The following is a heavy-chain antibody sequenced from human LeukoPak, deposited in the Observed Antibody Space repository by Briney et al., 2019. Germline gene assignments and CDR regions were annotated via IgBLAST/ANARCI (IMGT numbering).Heavy chain of an antibody. J-gene: IGHJ5*02. Sequence: SETLSLTCTVSGGSISSSSYYWGWIRQPPGKGLEWIGSIYYSGSTYYNPSLKSRVTISVDTSKNQFSLKLSSVTAADTAVYYCARSLFSSSSRFDPWGQGTLVTVS. CDR1: GGSISSSSYY. V-gene: IGHV4-39*07. CDR2: IYYSGST. D-gene: IGHD6-6*01. CDR3: ARSLFSSSSRFDP.